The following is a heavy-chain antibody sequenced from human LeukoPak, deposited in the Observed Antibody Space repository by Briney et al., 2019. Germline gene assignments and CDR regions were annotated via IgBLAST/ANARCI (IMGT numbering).Heavy chain of an antibody. J-gene: IGHJ4*02. CDR1: GFTFSSYA. CDR2: ISGSGGST. Sequence: PGGSLRLSCAASGFTFSSYAMSWVRQAPGKGLEWVSAISGSGGSTYYADSVKGRFTISRDNSKNTLYLQMNSLRAEDTAVYYCAKDPCGGDCYWAYFDYWGQGTPVTVSS. D-gene: IGHD2-21*02. CDR3: AKDPCGGDCYWAYFDY. V-gene: IGHV3-23*01.